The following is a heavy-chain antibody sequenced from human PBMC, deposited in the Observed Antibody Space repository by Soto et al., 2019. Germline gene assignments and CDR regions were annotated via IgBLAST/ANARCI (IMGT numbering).Heavy chain of an antibody. Sequence: SETLSLTCTVSGGSVSIGSHYWSWILQPPGKGLEWIGEINHSGSTNYNPSLKSRVTISVDTSKNQFSLKLSSVTAADTAVYYCARAVAIFGVVKPYYYYGMDVWGQGTTVTVSS. CDR3: ARAVAIFGVVKPYYYYGMDV. CDR1: GGSVSIGSHY. CDR2: INHSGST. J-gene: IGHJ6*02. D-gene: IGHD3-3*01. V-gene: IGHV4-61*01.